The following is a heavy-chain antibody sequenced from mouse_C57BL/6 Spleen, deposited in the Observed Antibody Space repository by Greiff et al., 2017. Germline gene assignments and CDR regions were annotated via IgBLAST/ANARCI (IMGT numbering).Heavy chain of an antibody. CDR3: ARSPLWEGSSWFAY. Sequence: EVQLQQSGPELVKPGASVKISCKASGYTFTDYYMNWVKQSHGKSLEWIGDINPNNGGTSYNQKFKGKATLTVDKSSSTAYMELRSLTSEDSAVYYCARSPLWEGSSWFAYWGQGTLVTVSA. V-gene: IGHV1-26*01. CDR2: INPNNGGT. D-gene: IGHD4-1*01. J-gene: IGHJ3*01. CDR1: GYTFTDYY.